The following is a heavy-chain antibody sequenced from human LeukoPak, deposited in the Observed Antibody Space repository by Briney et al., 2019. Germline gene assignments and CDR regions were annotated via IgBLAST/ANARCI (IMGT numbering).Heavy chain of an antibody. CDR1: GYTFTSYG. Sequence: ASVKVSCKASGYTFTSYGISWVRQAPGQGLEWMGWISAYNGNTNYAQKLQRRVTMTTDTSTSTAYMELRSLRSDDTAVYYCAKASPAPKYYYDSSGYPRIGDYWGQGTLVTVSS. CDR2: ISAYNGNT. V-gene: IGHV1-18*01. CDR3: AKASPAPKYYYDSSGYPRIGDY. J-gene: IGHJ4*02. D-gene: IGHD3-22*01.